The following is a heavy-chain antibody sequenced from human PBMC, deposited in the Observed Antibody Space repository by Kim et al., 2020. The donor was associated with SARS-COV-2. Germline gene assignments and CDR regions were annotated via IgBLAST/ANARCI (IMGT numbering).Heavy chain of an antibody. D-gene: IGHD1-26*01. CDR2: IWYDGINK. V-gene: IGHV3-33*01. CDR3: ARERGSSPWENWFDP. Sequence: GGSLRLSCAASGFTFSSYGMHWVRQAPGKGLEWVAVIWYDGINKYYADSVKGRFTISRDNSKNTLYLQMNSLRAEDTAVYYCARERGSSPWENWFDPWGQGTLVTVSS. CDR1: GFTFSSYG. J-gene: IGHJ5*02.